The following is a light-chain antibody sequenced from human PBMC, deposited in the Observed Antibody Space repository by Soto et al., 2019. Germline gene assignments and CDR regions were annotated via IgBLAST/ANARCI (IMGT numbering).Light chain of an antibody. Sequence: QSALTQPASVSGSPGQSITISCTGTSSDVGGYNYVSRYQQHPGYAPKLMIYDVSNRPSGVSIRFSGSKSGNTASLTISGLQAEDEADYYCISYTSSSPYVVFGGGTQLAVL. J-gene: IGLJ2*01. V-gene: IGLV2-14*01. CDR3: ISYTSSSPYVV. CDR2: DVS. CDR1: SSDVGGYNY.